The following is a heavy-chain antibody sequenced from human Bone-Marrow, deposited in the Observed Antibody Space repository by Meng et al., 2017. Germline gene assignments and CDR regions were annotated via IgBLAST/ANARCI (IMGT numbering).Heavy chain of an antibody. Sequence: SLKISCAASGFTFDESAMQWVRQAPGKGLEWVSGISWNSGNIRYEDSVKGRFTISRDDPEKTLYLQINSLKTEDTAVYYCTTEIPFTEGGVITTWGQGTLVTVSS. CDR2: ISWNSGNI. D-gene: IGHD3-16*02. CDR3: TTEIPFTEGGVITT. V-gene: IGHV3-9*01. J-gene: IGHJ5*02. CDR1: GFTFDESA.